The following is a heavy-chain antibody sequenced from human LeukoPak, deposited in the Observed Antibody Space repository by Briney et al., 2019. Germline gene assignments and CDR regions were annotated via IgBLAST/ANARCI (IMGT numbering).Heavy chain of an antibody. J-gene: IGHJ5*02. CDR1: GGSISSYY. D-gene: IGHD1-7*01. Sequence: PSETLSLTCTVSGGSISSYYWSWIRQPPGKGLEWIGYIYYSGSTNYNPSLKSRVTISVDTSKNQFSLKLSSVTAADTAVYYCARDNWNYRGRFDPWGQGTLVTVSS. V-gene: IGHV4-59*01. CDR2: IYYSGST. CDR3: ARDNWNYRGRFDP.